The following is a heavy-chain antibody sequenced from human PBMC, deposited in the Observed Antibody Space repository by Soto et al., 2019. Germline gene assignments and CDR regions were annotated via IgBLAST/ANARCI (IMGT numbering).Heavy chain of an antibody. J-gene: IGHJ4*02. V-gene: IGHV3-48*01. D-gene: IGHD3-22*01. CDR2: IGIGSSTT. Sequence: PGGSLRLSCAASGFTFRNYGMNWVRQAPGKGLEWVSYIGIGSSTTYYADSVKGRFTISRDNAKNSLYLQMNSLRAEDTAVYYCAKDTYYHDSSGYYVFDYWGQGTLVTVSS. CDR3: AKDTYYHDSSGYYVFDY. CDR1: GFTFRNYG.